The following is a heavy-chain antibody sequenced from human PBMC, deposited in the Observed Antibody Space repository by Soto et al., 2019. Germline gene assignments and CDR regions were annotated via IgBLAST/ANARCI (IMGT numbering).Heavy chain of an antibody. CDR1: GGTFSSYA. J-gene: IGHJ6*02. CDR3: ARDLWSGYYYYGMDV. D-gene: IGHD3-3*01. Sequence: SVKVSCRASGGTFSSYAISWVRQAPGQGLEWMGGIIPIFGTANYAQKFQGRVTITADESTSTAYMELSSLRSEDTAVYYCARDLWSGYYYYGMDVWGQGTTVTVSS. V-gene: IGHV1-69*13. CDR2: IIPIFGTA.